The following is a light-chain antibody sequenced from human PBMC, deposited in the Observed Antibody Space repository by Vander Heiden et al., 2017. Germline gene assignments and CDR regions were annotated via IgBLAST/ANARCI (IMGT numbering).Light chain of an antibody. CDR3: AACDDSLNGRV. CDR2: SNN. CDR1: SSNIGSNT. Sequence: QSVLTQPPSASGTPGQRVTICCSGRSSNIGSNTVNWYQQLPGTAPKLLIYSNNQRPSGVPDRFSGSKSGTSASLAISGLQAEDEADYYCAACDDSLNGRVFGGGTKLTVL. V-gene: IGLV1-44*01. J-gene: IGLJ3*02.